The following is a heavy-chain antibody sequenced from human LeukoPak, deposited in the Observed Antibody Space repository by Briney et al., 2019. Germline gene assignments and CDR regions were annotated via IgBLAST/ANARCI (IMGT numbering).Heavy chain of an antibody. CDR2: IYYSGST. CDR1: GGSISSSSYY. D-gene: IGHD3-16*01. CDR3: ARRTLGAEYGMDV. Sequence: PSETLSLTCTVSGGSISSSSYYWGWIRQPPGKGLEWIGSIYYSGSTYYYPSLKSRVTISVDTSKNQFSLKLSSVTAADTAVYYCARRTLGAEYGMDVWGQGTTVTVSS. V-gene: IGHV4-39*01. J-gene: IGHJ6*02.